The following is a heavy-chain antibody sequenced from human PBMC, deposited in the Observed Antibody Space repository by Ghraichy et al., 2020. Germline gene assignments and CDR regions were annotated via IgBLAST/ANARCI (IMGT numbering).Heavy chain of an antibody. CDR2: IYTTGST. Sequence: SETLSLTCTVSGGSISSYYWSWIRQPAGKGLEWIGHIYTTGSTNYNPSLKSRVTMSVDTSKNQFALKLSSVTAADTAVYYCARDERYYDSSGYSIWFDPWGQGPLVTVSS. CDR1: GGSISSYY. J-gene: IGHJ5*02. CDR3: ARDERYYDSSGYSIWFDP. D-gene: IGHD3-22*01. V-gene: IGHV4-4*07.